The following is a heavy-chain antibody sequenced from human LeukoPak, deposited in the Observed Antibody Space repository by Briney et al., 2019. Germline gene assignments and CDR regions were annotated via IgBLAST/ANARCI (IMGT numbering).Heavy chain of an antibody. CDR3: AGSTSITMVRGVIGRYYYMDV. D-gene: IGHD3-10*01. J-gene: IGHJ6*03. Sequence: SETLSPTCAVYGGSFSGYYWSWIRQPPGKGLEWIGEINHSGSTNYNPSLKSRVTISVDTSKNQFSLKLSSVTAADTAVYYCAGSTSITMVRGVIGRYYYMDVWGKGTTVTVSS. CDR1: GGSFSGYY. V-gene: IGHV4-34*01. CDR2: INHSGST.